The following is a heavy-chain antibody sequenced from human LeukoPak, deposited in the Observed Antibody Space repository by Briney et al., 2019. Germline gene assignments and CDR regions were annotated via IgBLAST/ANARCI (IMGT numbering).Heavy chain of an antibody. CDR1: GFTFSDYW. V-gene: IGHV3-74*01. D-gene: IGHD3-22*01. Sequence: PGGSLRLSCAASGFTFSDYWMHWVRQAPGKGLVWVSHINADEDRAAYADSVKGRFTISRDNARNTLYLQMNSLRAEDTAVYYCAVHDSSGYYSVDYWGQGTLVTVSS. CDR2: INADEDRA. J-gene: IGHJ4*02. CDR3: AVHDSSGYYSVDY.